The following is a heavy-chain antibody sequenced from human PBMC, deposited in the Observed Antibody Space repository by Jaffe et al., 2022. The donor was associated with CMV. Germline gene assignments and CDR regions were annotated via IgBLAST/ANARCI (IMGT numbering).Heavy chain of an antibody. CDR1: GFTFSSYS. CDR3: ARDQGDYGPLVTYYYYGMDV. Sequence: EVQLVESGGGLVKPGGSLRLSCAASGFTFSSYSMNWVRQAPGKGLEWVSSISSSSSYIYYADSVKGRFTISRDNAKNSLYLQMNSLRAEDTAVYYCARDQGDYGPLVTYYYYGMDVWGQGTTVTVSS. V-gene: IGHV3-21*01. CDR2: ISSSSSYI. J-gene: IGHJ6*02. D-gene: IGHD4-17*01.